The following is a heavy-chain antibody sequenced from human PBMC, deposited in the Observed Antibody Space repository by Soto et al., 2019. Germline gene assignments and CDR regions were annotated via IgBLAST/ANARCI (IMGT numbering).Heavy chain of an antibody. CDR1: GFPFSSYG. Sequence: GGSLRLSCAASGFPFSSYGMHWVRQAPGKGLEWVALISYDGNTKYYADSVKGRFTISRDNSKNMLYLQMNSLRAEDTAVYYCAKRMTAVQHFDFWGQGTLVTVSS. V-gene: IGHV3-30*18. CDR3: AKRMTAVQHFDF. CDR2: ISYDGNTK. D-gene: IGHD6-13*01. J-gene: IGHJ4*02.